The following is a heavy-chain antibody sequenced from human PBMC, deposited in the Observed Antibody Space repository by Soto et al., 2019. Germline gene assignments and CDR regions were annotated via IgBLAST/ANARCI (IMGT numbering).Heavy chain of an antibody. Sequence: SETLSLTCTVSGGSISSGGYYWSWIRQHPGKGLEWIGYIYYSGSTYYNPSLKSRVTISVDTSKNQFSLKLSSVTAADTAVYYCARYYYGSGSTMPYYFDYWGQGTLVTVSS. CDR3: ARYYYGSGSTMPYYFDY. CDR1: GGSISSGGYY. J-gene: IGHJ4*02. D-gene: IGHD3-10*01. V-gene: IGHV4-31*03. CDR2: IYYSGST.